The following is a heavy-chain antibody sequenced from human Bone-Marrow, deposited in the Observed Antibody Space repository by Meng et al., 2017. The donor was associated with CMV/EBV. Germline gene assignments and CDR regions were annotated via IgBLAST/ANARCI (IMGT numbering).Heavy chain of an antibody. D-gene: IGHD2-2*01. J-gene: IGHJ6*02. CDR2: IIPILGIA. Sequence: SVKVSCKASGGTFSSYAISWVRQAPGQGLEWMGGIIPILGIANYAQKFQGRVTITTDESTSTAYMELSSLRSEDTAVYYCARERVIVVVPAATYYYYYGMDVWGQGTTVTVS. CDR1: GGTFSSYA. V-gene: IGHV1-69*10. CDR3: ARERVIVVVPAATYYYYYGMDV.